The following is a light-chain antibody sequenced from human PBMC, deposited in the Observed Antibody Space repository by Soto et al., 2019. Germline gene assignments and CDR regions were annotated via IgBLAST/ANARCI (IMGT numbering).Light chain of an antibody. CDR3: QQLSNWPRT. CDR2: DAS. V-gene: IGKV3-11*01. CDR1: QSVSSY. J-gene: IGKJ1*01. Sequence: IVLTQSPATPSLSPGARATLSCRASQSVSSYLAWYQQKPGQAPRLLIYDASNRATGIPARFSGSGSGTDFTLTISSLEPEDFAVYYCQQLSNWPRTFGQWTKVDIK.